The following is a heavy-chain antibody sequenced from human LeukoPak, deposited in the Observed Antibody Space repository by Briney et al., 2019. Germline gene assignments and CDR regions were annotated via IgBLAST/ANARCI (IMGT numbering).Heavy chain of an antibody. D-gene: IGHD7-27*01. CDR1: GFTFSSHG. CDR3: AKDIDWGRFDV. J-gene: IGHJ2*01. Sequence: GGSLRLSCAASGFTFSSHGMDRVRQAPGMGLEWVSGVSPSGDITYYADSVKGRFAISRDNSRNTVYFQLNSLRADDTAVYYCAKDIDWGRFDVWGRGTLVTVSS. V-gene: IGHV3-23*01. CDR2: VSPSGDIT.